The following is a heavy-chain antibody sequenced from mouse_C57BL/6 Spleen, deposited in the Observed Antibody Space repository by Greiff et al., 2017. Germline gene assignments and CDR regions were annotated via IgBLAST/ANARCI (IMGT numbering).Heavy chain of an antibody. CDR3: ANDYDDWFAY. V-gene: IGHV1-22*01. D-gene: IGHD2-4*01. CDR2: INPNNGGT. CDR1: GYTFTDYN. J-gene: IGHJ3*01. Sequence: VQLQQSGPELVKPGASVKMSCKASGYTFTDYNMHWVKQSHGKSLEWIGYINPNNGGTSYNQQFKGKATLTVNKSASTAYMELRSLPSEDSAVYYCANDYDDWFAYWGQGTLVTVSA.